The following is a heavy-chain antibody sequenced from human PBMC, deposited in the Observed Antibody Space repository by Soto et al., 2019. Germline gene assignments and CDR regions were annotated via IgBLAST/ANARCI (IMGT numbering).Heavy chain of an antibody. V-gene: IGHV2-5*02. CDR1: GFSLSTNGVG. CDR2: IYWDDDK. J-gene: IGHJ4*02. CDR3: AHVEATVTKV. D-gene: IGHD4-17*01. Sequence: QITLKESGPTLVKPTQTLTLTCTFSGFSLSTNGVGVGWIRQPPGKALEWLALIYWDDDKHYSPSLKSRLTIXMDTAKNPVVLTMTNLDPVDTGTYYCAHVEATVTKVWGQGTLVTVSA.